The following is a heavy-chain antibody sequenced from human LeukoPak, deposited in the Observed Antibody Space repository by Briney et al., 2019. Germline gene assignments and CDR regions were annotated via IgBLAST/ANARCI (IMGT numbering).Heavy chain of an antibody. D-gene: IGHD3-22*01. J-gene: IGHJ4*02. V-gene: IGHV3-9*01. CDR1: GFTFDDYA. CDR3: AKDRTYYYDSSGYSALDY. CDR2: ISWNSGSI. Sequence: PGRSLRLSCAASGFTFDDYAMHWVRHAPGKGLEWVSGISWNSGSIGYADSVKGRFTISRDNAKNSLYLQMNCLSAEDTALYYCAKDRTYYYDSSGYSALDYWGPGTLVTVSS.